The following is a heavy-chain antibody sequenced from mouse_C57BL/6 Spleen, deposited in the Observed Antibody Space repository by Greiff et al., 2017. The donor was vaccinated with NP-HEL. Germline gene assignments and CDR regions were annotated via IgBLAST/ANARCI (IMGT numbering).Heavy chain of an antibody. CDR3: TTGRLEAY. Sequence: VQLQQSGAELVRPGASVKLSCTASGFNIKDDYMHWVKQRPEQGLEWIGWIDPENGDTEYASKFQGKATITADTSSNTAYLPLSSLTSEDTAAYYCTTGRLEAYWGQGTLVTVSA. CDR1: GFNIKDDY. V-gene: IGHV14-4*01. J-gene: IGHJ3*01. CDR2: IDPENGDT. D-gene: IGHD3-2*02.